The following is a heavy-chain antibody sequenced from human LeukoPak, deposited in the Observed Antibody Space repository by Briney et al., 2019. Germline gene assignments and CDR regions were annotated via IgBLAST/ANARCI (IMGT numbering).Heavy chain of an antibody. CDR2: IYPGDSDT. Sequence: GESLKISCKGSGYSFTSYWIGWVRQMPGKGLEWMGIIYPGDSDTRYSPSFQGQVTISADKSISTAHLQWSSLRASDTAMYYCARLDSGSHYGVDYWGQGTLVTVSS. V-gene: IGHV5-51*01. CDR3: ARLDSGSHYGVDY. D-gene: IGHD1-26*01. CDR1: GYSFTSYW. J-gene: IGHJ4*02.